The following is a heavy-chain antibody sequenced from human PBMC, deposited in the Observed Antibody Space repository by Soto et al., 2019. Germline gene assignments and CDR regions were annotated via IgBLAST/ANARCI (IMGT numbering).Heavy chain of an antibody. CDR1: GFTFSSYA. D-gene: IGHD3-22*01. Sequence: QVQLVESGGGVVQPGRSLRLSCAASGFTFSSYAMHWVRQAPGTGLEWVAVISYDGSNKYYADSVRGRFTISRDNSKNTLYLNMNRMRAADAAVYSGSRDARMGANYYDSRGEGGAFDMWGQGTMVTVSS. CDR2: ISYDGSNK. V-gene: IGHV3-30-3*01. CDR3: SRDARMGANYYDSRGEGGAFDM. J-gene: IGHJ3*02.